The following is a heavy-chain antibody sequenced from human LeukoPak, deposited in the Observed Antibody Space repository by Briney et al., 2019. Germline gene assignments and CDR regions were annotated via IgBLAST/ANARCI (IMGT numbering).Heavy chain of an antibody. V-gene: IGHV3-21*01. J-gene: IGHJ4*02. CDR1: GFTFSSYS. CDR3: ARASDYGGNSDFDY. Sequence: GGSLRLSCAPSGFTFSSYSMNWAREAPGKGLEWVSSISSSSSYIYYADSVKGRFTISRDNANNSLYLQMNSLRAEDAAVYYCARASDYGGNSDFDYWGQGTLVTVYS. D-gene: IGHD4-23*01. CDR2: ISSSSSYI.